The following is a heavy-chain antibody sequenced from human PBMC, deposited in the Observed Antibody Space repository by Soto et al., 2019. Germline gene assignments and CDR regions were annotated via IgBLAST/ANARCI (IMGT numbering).Heavy chain of an antibody. J-gene: IGHJ4*02. D-gene: IGHD2-21*02. V-gene: IGHV1-8*01. CDR1: GYTFTSYD. Sequence: QVQLVQSGAEVKKPGASVKVSCKASGYTFTSYDINWVRQATGQGLEWMGWMNPNNGETHSAQKFQGRLTMTRSSSISISYMELSSLRSEDTAMYYCARWYGGNSGDYWGQGTLVTVSS. CDR2: MNPNNGET. CDR3: ARWYGGNSGDY.